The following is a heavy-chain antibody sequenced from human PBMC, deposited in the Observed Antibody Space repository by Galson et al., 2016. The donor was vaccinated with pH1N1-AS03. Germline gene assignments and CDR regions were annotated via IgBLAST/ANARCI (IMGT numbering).Heavy chain of an antibody. Sequence: SVKVSCKASGGTFATFAVSWVRQARGQGLEWMGGIIPLSGTTNYAQKFQGRVTITRDTSASMAYMGLSSLRSEDTAVYYCARSDYGDYVDYWGQGTLVTVSS. V-gene: IGHV1-69*05. D-gene: IGHD4-17*01. CDR2: IIPLSGTT. CDR3: ARSDYGDYVDY. CDR1: GGTFATFA. J-gene: IGHJ4*02.